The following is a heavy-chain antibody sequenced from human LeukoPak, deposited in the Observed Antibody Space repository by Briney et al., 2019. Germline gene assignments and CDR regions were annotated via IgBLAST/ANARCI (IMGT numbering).Heavy chain of an antibody. V-gene: IGHV4-4*02. CDR1: GGSITSSNW. CDR3: ARGTITTVTDS. J-gene: IGHJ4*02. Sequence: PSGTLSLTCAISGGSITSSNWWTWVHQPPGKGLEWVGEIYLRGNTNYNPSLESRVSISVDESKTQLSLRLESVTAADTAVYYCARGTITTVTDSWGPGTLVTVSS. D-gene: IGHD4-17*01. CDR2: IYLRGNT.